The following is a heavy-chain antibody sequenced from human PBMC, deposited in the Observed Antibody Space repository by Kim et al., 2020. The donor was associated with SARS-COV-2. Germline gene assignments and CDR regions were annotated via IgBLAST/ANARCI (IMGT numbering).Heavy chain of an antibody. Sequence: GGSLRLSCAASGFTFSNYWMHWARQAPGEGLVWVSRINSYGSSINYADSVKGRFTISRDNARNTLYLQMNSLRAEDTAVYYCAKDRGSSPIPDYWGQGTPVTVSS. CDR2: INSYGSSI. D-gene: IGHD6-13*01. V-gene: IGHV3-74*01. CDR1: GFTFSNYW. CDR3: AKDRGSSPIPDY. J-gene: IGHJ4*02.